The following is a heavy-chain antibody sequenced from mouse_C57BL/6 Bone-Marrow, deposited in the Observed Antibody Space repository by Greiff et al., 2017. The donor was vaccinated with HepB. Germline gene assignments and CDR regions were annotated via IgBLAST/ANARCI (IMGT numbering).Heavy chain of an antibody. V-gene: IGHV5-17*01. D-gene: IGHD1-1*01. Sequence: DVKLVESGGGLVKPGGSLKLSCAASGFTFSDYGMHWVRQAPEKGLEWVAYISSGSSTIYYADTVKGRFTISRDNAKNTLFLQMTSLRSEDTAMYYCARPPTVVATDYAMDYWGQGTSVTVSS. CDR3: ARPPTVVATDYAMDY. J-gene: IGHJ4*01. CDR1: GFTFSDYG. CDR2: ISSGSSTI.